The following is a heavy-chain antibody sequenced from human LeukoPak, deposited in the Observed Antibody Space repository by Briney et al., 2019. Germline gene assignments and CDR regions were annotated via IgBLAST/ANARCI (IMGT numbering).Heavy chain of an antibody. CDR3: ARPKESDSRILYFDP. Sequence: GGSLRLSCAASGFTFSTYWMTWVRQAPGKGLVWVANIRQDGSERYYVDSVKGRFTISRDNAKNSLYLQMNSLRAEDTAVYYCARPKESDSRILYFDPWGQGTLVTVSS. J-gene: IGHJ5*02. V-gene: IGHV3-7*01. CDR1: GFTFSTYW. CDR2: IRQDGSER. D-gene: IGHD2-15*01.